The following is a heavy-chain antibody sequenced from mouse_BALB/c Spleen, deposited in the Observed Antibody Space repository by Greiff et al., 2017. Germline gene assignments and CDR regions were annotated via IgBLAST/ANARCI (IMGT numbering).Heavy chain of an antibody. J-gene: IGHJ3*01. D-gene: IGHD2-4*01. V-gene: IGHV5-17*02. CDR1: GFTFSSFG. CDR3: ARSTMITEGFAY. CDR2: ISSGSSTI. Sequence: EVKLVESGGGLVQPGGSRKLSCAASGFTFSSFGMHWVRQAPEKGLEWVAYISSGSSTIYYADTVKGRFTISRDNPKNTLFLQMTSLRSEDTAMYYCARSTMITEGFAYWGQGTLVTVSA.